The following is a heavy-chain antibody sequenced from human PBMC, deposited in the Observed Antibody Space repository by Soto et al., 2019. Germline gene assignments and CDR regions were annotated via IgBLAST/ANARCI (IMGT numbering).Heavy chain of an antibody. CDR3: AHRLCDSTCYWDVGYFDS. J-gene: IGHJ4*02. V-gene: IGHV2-5*02. D-gene: IGHD3-22*01. Sequence: QITLKESGPTLVKPTQTLTVTCTFSGFSLSTTGVGVGWIRQPPGKALEWLALIYWDNTKRYSPSLKSRLTITTDTSKNQVVLTMTNMDPVDTATYYCAHRLCDSTCYWDVGYFDSWGQGTLVTVSS. CDR1: GFSLSTTGVG. CDR2: IYWDNTK.